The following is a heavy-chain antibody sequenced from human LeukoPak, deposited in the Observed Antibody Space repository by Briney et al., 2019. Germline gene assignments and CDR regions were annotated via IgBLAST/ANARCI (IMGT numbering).Heavy chain of an antibody. CDR3: ARRPQYYYGSGSYPNALDI. CDR1: GFTFSSYW. Sequence: GGSLRLSCAASGFTFSSYWMHWVRQAPGKGLVWVSRINSDGSSTSYADSVKGRFTISRDNAKNTLYLQMNSLRAEDTAVYYCARRPQYYYGSGSYPNALDIWGQGTMVTVSS. J-gene: IGHJ3*02. V-gene: IGHV3-74*01. CDR2: INSDGSST. D-gene: IGHD3-10*01.